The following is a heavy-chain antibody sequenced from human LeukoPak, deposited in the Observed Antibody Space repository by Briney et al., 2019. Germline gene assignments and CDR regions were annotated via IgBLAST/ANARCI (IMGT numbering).Heavy chain of an antibody. Sequence: SETLSLTCTVSGGSISSYYWSWIRQPPGKGLEWVGYIYYSGSTNYNPSLKSRVTISVDTSKNRFSLKLSSVTAADTAVYYCAGGYYDTSGYWLSFFDFWGQGTLVTVSS. CDR1: GGSISSYY. V-gene: IGHV4-59*12. CDR2: IYYSGST. D-gene: IGHD3-22*01. J-gene: IGHJ4*02. CDR3: AGGYYDTSGYWLSFFDF.